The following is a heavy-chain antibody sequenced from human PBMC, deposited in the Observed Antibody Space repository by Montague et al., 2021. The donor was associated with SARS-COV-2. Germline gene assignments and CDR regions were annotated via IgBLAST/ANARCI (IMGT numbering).Heavy chain of an antibody. Sequence: SLRLSCAASGFTFSSYAMYWVRQALGKGLEWVAVISYDGSNKYYADSVKGRFTISRDNSKNTLYVQMDSLRAEDTAVYYCARGVETGTLFTYYYYGMDVWGQGTTVTVSS. CDR2: ISYDGSNK. V-gene: IGHV3-30-3*01. D-gene: IGHD1-7*01. CDR1: GFTFSSYA. CDR3: ARGVETGTLFTYYYYGMDV. J-gene: IGHJ6*02.